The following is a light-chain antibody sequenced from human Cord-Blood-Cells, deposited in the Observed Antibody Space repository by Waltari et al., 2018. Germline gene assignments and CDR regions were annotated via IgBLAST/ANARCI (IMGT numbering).Light chain of an antibody. CDR3: QQYYSTPYT. CDR2: WAS. CDR1: QSVLYSSNNKNY. Sequence: DIVMTQSPDSLAVSLGERATINCKSSQSVLYSSNNKNYLAWYQQKPGQPPKLLIYWASTRESGVPDRFSVSGYGTDFTLSISSLQAEDVAVYYCQQYYSTPYTFGQGTKLEIK. J-gene: IGKJ2*01. V-gene: IGKV4-1*01.